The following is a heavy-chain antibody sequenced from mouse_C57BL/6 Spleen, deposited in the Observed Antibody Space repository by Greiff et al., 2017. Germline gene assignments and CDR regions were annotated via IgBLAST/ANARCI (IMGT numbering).Heavy chain of an antibody. CDR2: IDPNSGGT. D-gene: IGHD2-4*01. CDR3: AGVNYYDYDPPFAC. V-gene: IGHV1-72*01. Sequence: QVQLQQPGAELVKPGASVKLSCKASGYTFTSYWMHWVKQRPGRGLEWIGRIDPNSGGTKYNDKFKSKATLTVDKPSSTAYMQLSSLTSEDSAVEYCAGVNYYDYDPPFACWGQGTLVTVSA. CDR1: GYTFTSYW. J-gene: IGHJ3*01.